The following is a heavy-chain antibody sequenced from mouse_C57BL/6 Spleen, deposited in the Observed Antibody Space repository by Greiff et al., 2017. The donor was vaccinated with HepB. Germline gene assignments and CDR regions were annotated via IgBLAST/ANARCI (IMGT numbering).Heavy chain of an antibody. Sequence: VQLQQSGPELVKPGASVKISCKASGYSFTSYYIHWVKQRPGQGLEWIGWIYPGSGNTKYNEKFKGKATLTADTSSSTAYMQLSSLTSEDSAVYYCARWGGYGNSFYAMDYWGQGTSVTVSS. V-gene: IGHV1-66*01. CDR3: ARWGGYGNSFYAMDY. D-gene: IGHD2-1*01. CDR1: GYSFTSYY. CDR2: IYPGSGNT. J-gene: IGHJ4*01.